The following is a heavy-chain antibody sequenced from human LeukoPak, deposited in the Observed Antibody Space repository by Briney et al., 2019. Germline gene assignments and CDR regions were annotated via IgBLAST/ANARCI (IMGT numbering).Heavy chain of an antibody. V-gene: IGHV4-59*01. CDR2: IYNSEST. CDR3: ARSRDGYNFVDY. CDR1: GGSISDYY. J-gene: IGHJ4*02. D-gene: IGHD5-24*01. Sequence: PSETLSLTCTVSGGSISDYYWSWIRQPPGKGLEWIGYIYNSESTYYNPSLKSRVTISVDTSKSQFSLKLTSVTAADTAVYYCARSRDGYNFVDYWGQGTLVTVSS.